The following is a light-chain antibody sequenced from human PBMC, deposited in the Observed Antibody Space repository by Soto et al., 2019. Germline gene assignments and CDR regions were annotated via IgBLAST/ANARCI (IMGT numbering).Light chain of an antibody. Sequence: QSVLTQPASVSGSPGQSITISCTGTSSDVGGYDYVSWYQQHPGKAPKLMIYDVSNRPSGVSNRFSGSKSGNTASLTISGLQAEDEADYYCSSYTGSSTLHVLFCGGTKLTVL. CDR3: SSYTGSSTLHVL. CDR1: SSDVGGYDY. J-gene: IGLJ2*01. CDR2: DVS. V-gene: IGLV2-14*01.